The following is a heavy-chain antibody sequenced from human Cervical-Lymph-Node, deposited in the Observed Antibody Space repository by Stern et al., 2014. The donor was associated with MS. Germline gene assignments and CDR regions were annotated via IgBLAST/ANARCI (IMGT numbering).Heavy chain of an antibody. D-gene: IGHD6-19*01. Sequence: QVTLRESAPALVKPTQTLTLTCTFSGFSLSTSGMCVSWIRQPPGKALEWLALIDWDDDKYYSTSLKTRLTISKDTSKNQVVLTMTNMDPVDTATYYCARMVYSSGPYYYGMDVWGQGTTVTVSS. CDR1: GFSLSTSGMC. V-gene: IGHV2-70*01. CDR3: ARMVYSSGPYYYGMDV. J-gene: IGHJ6*02. CDR2: IDWDDDK.